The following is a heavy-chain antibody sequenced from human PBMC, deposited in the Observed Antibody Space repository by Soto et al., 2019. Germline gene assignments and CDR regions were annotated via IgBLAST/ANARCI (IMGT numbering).Heavy chain of an antibody. V-gene: IGHV3-23*01. CDR1: GFTFSSYA. CDR3: AKPQYYGSGSYYRADYYYYGMDV. Sequence: GGSLRLSCAASGFTFSSYAMSWVRQAPGKGLEWVSAISGSGGSTYYADSVKGRFTISRDNSKNTLYLQMNSLRAEDTAVYYCAKPQYYGSGSYYRADYYYYGMDVWGQGTTVTVSS. J-gene: IGHJ6*02. D-gene: IGHD3-10*01. CDR2: ISGSGGST.